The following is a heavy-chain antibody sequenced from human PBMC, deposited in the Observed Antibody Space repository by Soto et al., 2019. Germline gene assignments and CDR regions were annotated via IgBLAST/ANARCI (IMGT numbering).Heavy chain of an antibody. CDR2: IYYSEGT. CDR1: GGSISSYY. CDR3: ARAVEMYASGWYYLDY. Sequence: QVQLQESGPGLVKPSETLSLTCTVSGGSISSYYWSWIRQPPGKGLEWIGFIYYSEGTNYNPSLQSRVTISVDTSKNQFSLRLTSVTAADTAVYYCARAVEMYASGWYYLDYWGQGTLVTVSS. J-gene: IGHJ4*02. D-gene: IGHD6-19*01. V-gene: IGHV4-59*01.